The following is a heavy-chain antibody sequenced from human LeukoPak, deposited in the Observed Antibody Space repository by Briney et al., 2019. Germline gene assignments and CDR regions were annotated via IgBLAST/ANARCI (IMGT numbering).Heavy chain of an antibody. CDR1: GGSISSYY. Sequence: SETLSPTCTVSGGSISSYYWSWIRQPPGKGLEWIGYIYYSGSTNYNPSLKSRVTISVDTSKNQFSLKLSSVTAADTAVYYCARDRRYSSSYTILDYWGQGTLVTVSS. CDR3: ARDRRYSSSYTILDY. D-gene: IGHD6-13*01. V-gene: IGHV4-59*01. J-gene: IGHJ4*02. CDR2: IYYSGST.